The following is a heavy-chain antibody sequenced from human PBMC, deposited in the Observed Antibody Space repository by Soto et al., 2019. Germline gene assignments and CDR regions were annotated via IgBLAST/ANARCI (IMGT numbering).Heavy chain of an antibody. Sequence: QVQLVQSGAEVKKPGASVKVSCKASGYTFTSYYMHWVRQAPGQGLEWMGIINPSGGSTSYAQKFQGSVTMTRDTSTSTVYMELSSLRSEATAVYYCARDKAITIFGVVKPENWFDPWGQGTLVTVSS. CDR3: ARDKAITIFGVVKPENWFDP. D-gene: IGHD3-3*01. V-gene: IGHV1-46*03. CDR1: GYTFTSYY. J-gene: IGHJ5*02. CDR2: INPSGGST.